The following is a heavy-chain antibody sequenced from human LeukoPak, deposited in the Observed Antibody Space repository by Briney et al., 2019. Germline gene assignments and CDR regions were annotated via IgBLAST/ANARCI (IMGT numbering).Heavy chain of an antibody. CDR2: ISSSGSTI. V-gene: IGHV3-48*03. D-gene: IGHD3-10*02. J-gene: IGHJ6*04. Sequence: PGGSLRLCCAASGFTFSSYEMNWVRQAPGKGLEWVSYISSSGSTIYYADSVKGRFTISRDNAKNSLYLQMNSLRAEDTAVHYCAELGITMIGGVWGKGTTVTISS. CDR3: AELGITMIGGV. CDR1: GFTFSSYE.